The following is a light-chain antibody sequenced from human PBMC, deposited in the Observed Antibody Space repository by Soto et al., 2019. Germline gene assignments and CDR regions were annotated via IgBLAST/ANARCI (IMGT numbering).Light chain of an antibody. V-gene: IGKV3-11*01. CDR2: VAS. Sequence: EIVLTQSPATLSLSPGERATLSCRASQSVSSYLAWYQQKPGQAPRLLIYVASNRATGIPARFSGSGSGTDFTLTISSLEPEDCAVYYCQQRSNWPTFGGGTKVEIK. CDR1: QSVSSY. J-gene: IGKJ4*01. CDR3: QQRSNWPT.